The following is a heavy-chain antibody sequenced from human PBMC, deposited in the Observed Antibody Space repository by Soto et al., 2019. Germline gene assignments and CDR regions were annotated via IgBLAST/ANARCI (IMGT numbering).Heavy chain of an antibody. V-gene: IGHV1-8*01. D-gene: IGHD3-16*01. CDR2: MNPYTGNT. CDR3: ARRLERSGAYYLDS. CDR1: GYTFATYD. Sequence: QVQLVQSGAEVKKPGASVKVSCKASGYTFATYDFAWVRQAPGQGLEWMGWMNPYTGNTGYAQAFRGRLPMTRNTSITTAYMELSSLTSEDTAVYFCARRLERSGAYYLDSWGQGTLVTVSS. J-gene: IGHJ4*02.